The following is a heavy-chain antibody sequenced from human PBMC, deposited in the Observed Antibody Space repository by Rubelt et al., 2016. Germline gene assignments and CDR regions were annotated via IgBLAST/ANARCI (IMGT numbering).Heavy chain of an antibody. CDR3: ARCGGTTYDDYDGMDV. J-gene: IGHJ6*02. Sequence: EVQLVESGGGLVKPGGSLRLSCAASGFTFSSYTMNWVRQDPGKGLEWVSSISSSSAYIYYADSLKGRFTISRYNPNNSLSVQVNSPRAPDTPVYYCARCGGTTYDDYDGMDVWGQGTTVTVSS. D-gene: IGHD1-7*01. CDR1: GFTFSSYT. CDR2: ISSSSAYI. V-gene: IGHV3-21*01.